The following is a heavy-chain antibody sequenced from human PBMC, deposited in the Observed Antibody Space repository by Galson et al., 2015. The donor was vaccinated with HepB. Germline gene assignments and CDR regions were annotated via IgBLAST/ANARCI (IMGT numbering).Heavy chain of an antibody. CDR2: ISSSSSYI. Sequence: SLRLSCAASGFTFSSDSMNWVRQAPGKGLEWVSSISSSSSYIYYADSVKGRFTISRDNAKNSLYLQMNSLRAEDTAVYYCARDLGSGSYYHWFDPWGQGTLVTVSS. CDR3: ARDLGSGSYYHWFDP. V-gene: IGHV3-21*01. D-gene: IGHD3-10*01. CDR1: GFTFSSDS. J-gene: IGHJ5*02.